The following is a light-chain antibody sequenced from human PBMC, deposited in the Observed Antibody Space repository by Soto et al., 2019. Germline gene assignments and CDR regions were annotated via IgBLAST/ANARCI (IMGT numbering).Light chain of an antibody. CDR2: GAS. V-gene: IGKV3-15*01. Sequence: EIVMTQSPATLSVSPGERATLSCRASQTVTSNLAWYQQKPGQAARLLIYGASTRATGFPARFSGSGSGTEFTLTISSLQSEDFAVYYCQQYNDWPLTFGGGTKVEIK. CDR3: QQYNDWPLT. J-gene: IGKJ4*01. CDR1: QTVTSN.